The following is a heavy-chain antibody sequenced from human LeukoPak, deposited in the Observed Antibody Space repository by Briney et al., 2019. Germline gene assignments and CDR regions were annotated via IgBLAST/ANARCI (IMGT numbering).Heavy chain of an antibody. D-gene: IGHD3-22*01. CDR1: GGSISGFY. CDR3: ARSYYDGSGYRYYDY. J-gene: IGHJ4*02. CDR2: IYYTGSN. V-gene: IGHV4-59*01. Sequence: PSETLSLTCSVSGGSISGFYWSWIRQPPGKGLEWIGHIYYTGSNYNRPSLKTRVTMSLDTSKNQLFLNLSSLTAADTAVYYCARSYYDGSGYRYYDYWGQGTLVTVSS.